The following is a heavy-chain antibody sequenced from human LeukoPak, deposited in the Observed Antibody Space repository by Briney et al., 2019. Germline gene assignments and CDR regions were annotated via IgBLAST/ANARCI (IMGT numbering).Heavy chain of an antibody. CDR1: GFPFSSYS. CDR2: IDLNGNHI. V-gene: IGHV3-21*01. D-gene: IGHD2-15*01. CDR3: ARDRGLGLPNWFTS. J-gene: IGHJ5*01. Sequence: GGSLRLSCVGSGFPFSSYSMNWVRQAPGKGLEWVSSIDLNGNHINYADSVKDRFTISRDNAKNSLFLHMDSLRVEDTAVYYCARDRGLGLPNWFTSWGQGTLVTVSS.